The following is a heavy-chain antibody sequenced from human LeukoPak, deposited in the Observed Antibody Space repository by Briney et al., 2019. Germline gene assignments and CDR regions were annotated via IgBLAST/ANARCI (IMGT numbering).Heavy chain of an antibody. J-gene: IGHJ4*02. CDR1: GYTFTSYG. CDR3: ARVLRSSGGSYPSRY. V-gene: IGHV1-8*02. Sequence: ASVKVSCKASGYTFTSYGINWVRQATGQGLEWMGWMNPNSGNTGYAQKFQGRVTMTRNTSISTAYMELSSLRSEDTAVYYCARVLRSSGGSYPSRYWGQGTLVTVSS. D-gene: IGHD2-15*01. CDR2: MNPNSGNT.